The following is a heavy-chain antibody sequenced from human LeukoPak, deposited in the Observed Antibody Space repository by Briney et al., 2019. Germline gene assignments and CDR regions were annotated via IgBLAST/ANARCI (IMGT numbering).Heavy chain of an antibody. CDR1: GYTFTGYY. V-gene: IGHV1-2*02. CDR2: INPNSGGT. D-gene: IGHD2-2*01. Sequence: ASVKVSCKASGYTFTGYYMHWVRQAPGQGLEWMGWINPNSGGTNYAQKFQGRVTMTRDTSISTAYMELSRLRSDDTAVYYCARAGEKVVPAAIVPYNWFDPWGQGTLVTVSS. CDR3: ARAGEKVVPAAIVPYNWFDP. J-gene: IGHJ5*02.